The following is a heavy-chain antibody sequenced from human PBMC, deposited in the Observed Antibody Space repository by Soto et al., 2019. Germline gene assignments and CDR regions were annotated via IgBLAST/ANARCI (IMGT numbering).Heavy chain of an antibody. CDR2: IYPSATT. J-gene: IGHJ4*02. Sequence: PSETLSLTCDASDYSISNGYYWGCVQQPPREWLEWTGMIYPSATTYYTQSVQRRVTISVDTSKNQFSLKLSSVTAADKAIYYCSRETGKLEIFDYWGQGILVTVSS. V-gene: IGHV4-38-2*02. CDR3: SRETGKLEIFDY. D-gene: IGHD1-1*01. CDR1: DYSISNGYY.